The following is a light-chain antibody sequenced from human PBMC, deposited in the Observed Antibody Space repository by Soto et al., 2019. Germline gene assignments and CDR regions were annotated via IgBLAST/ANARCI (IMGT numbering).Light chain of an antibody. CDR3: QQYNNWPPGVT. Sequence: EIVMTQSPATLSVSPGERATLSCRASQSVSSNLAWYQQKPGQAPRLLIYGASTRATGIPARFSGSGSGTEFTVTISSLQSEYFAVYYCQQYNNWPPGVTFGPGTKVDIK. J-gene: IGKJ3*01. CDR1: QSVSSN. V-gene: IGKV3-15*01. CDR2: GAS.